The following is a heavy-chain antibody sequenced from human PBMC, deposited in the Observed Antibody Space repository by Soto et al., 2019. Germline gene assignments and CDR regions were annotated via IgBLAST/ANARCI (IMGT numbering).Heavy chain of an antibody. Sequence: EVHLLESGGGLVQPGGSLRLSCAASGFSFNIYAMKWVRQAPGTGLECVSAISAGGGNTYYADSVKGRFTISRDNSKNTLYRQMNSLRADDTAVYYCAKAPTYDYYYYMDVWGKGTTVTVSS. CDR2: ISAGGGNT. J-gene: IGHJ6*03. CDR1: GFSFNIYA. CDR3: AKAPTYDYYYYMDV. V-gene: IGHV3-23*01.